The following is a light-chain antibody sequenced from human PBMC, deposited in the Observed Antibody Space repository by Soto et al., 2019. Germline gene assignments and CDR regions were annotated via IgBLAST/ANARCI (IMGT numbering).Light chain of an antibody. Sequence: QAVVTQPPAVSGAPGQRVTISCTGSSSNIGAGFDVHWYQQLPGMAPKLLIYADIKRPSGVPDRFSGSKSVTSASLAITGLQADDEADYYCQSYDTSLSGFVIFGGGTKLTVL. CDR3: QSYDTSLSGFVI. J-gene: IGLJ2*01. CDR1: SSNIGAGFD. V-gene: IGLV1-40*01. CDR2: ADI.